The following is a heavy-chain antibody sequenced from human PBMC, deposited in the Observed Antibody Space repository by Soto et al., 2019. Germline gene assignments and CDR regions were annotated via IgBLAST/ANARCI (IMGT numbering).Heavy chain of an antibody. D-gene: IGHD2-15*01. CDR1: GFTFGSHS. V-gene: IGHV3-21*01. J-gene: IGHJ4*02. Sequence: EVQMEESGGGLVKPGGSLRLSCVASGFTFGSHSMYWVRQAPGKGLEWVSSISGGSDYIFYADSVKGRFTRSRDNAMNSLYLQMNSLRAEDTAVYYCGRAGIVVVWAASRPLDHWGQGTMVTVSS. CDR3: GRAGIVVVWAASRPLDH. CDR2: ISGGSDYI.